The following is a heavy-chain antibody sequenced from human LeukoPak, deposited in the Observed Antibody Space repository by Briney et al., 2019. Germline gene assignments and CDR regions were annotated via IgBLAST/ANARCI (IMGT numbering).Heavy chain of an antibody. D-gene: IGHD3-16*02. J-gene: IGHJ3*02. CDR2: IFYSGNT. CDR3: ARLSVIPPNDAFDI. Sequence: PSETLSLTFNVSGGSISSSSYYWGWIRQPPGKGLEWIGSIFYSGNTHHSPSLKSRVTISLDTSKTQFSLKLSSVTAADTAVYYCARLSVIPPNDAFDIWGQGTMVTVSS. CDR1: GGSISSSSYY. V-gene: IGHV4-39*07.